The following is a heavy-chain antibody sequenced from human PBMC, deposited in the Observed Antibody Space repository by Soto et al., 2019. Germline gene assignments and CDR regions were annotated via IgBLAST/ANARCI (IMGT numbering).Heavy chain of an antibody. D-gene: IGHD3-22*01. CDR3: ARGGDYYDSSGYYGVWFDP. V-gene: IGHV1-18*01. Sequence: ASVKVSCTASGYTFTSYGISWVRQSPGQGLEWMGWISAYSCNTNYAQKLQGRVTMTTDTSTSTAYMELSSLRSDDTAVYYCARGGDYYDSSGYYGVWFDPWGQGTPVTVSS. CDR2: ISAYSCNT. J-gene: IGHJ5*02. CDR1: GYTFTSYG.